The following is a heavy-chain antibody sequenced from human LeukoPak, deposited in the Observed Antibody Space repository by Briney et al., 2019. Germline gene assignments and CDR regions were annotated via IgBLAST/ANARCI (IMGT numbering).Heavy chain of an antibody. CDR3: ATDQLELRSFDY. V-gene: IGHV1-24*01. Sequence: GASVKVSCKVSGYTLTELSMHWVRQAPGKGLEWMGGFDPEGGETIYAQKFQGRVTMTEDTSTDTAYMELSSLRSEDTAVYYCATDQLELRSFDYWGQGTLVTVSS. CDR1: GYTLTELS. J-gene: IGHJ4*02. CDR2: FDPEGGET. D-gene: IGHD1-1*01.